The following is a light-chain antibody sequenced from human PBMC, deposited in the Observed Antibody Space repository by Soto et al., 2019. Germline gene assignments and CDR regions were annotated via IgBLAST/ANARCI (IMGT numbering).Light chain of an antibody. CDR3: QQYRSSVT. Sequence: EIVLTQSPGTLSLSPGERATLSCRASQSVSSSYLAWYQQKPGQAPSLLIYGASISATGIPDSFSGSGSGTDFTLTISRLEPEDFAVYYCQQYRSSVTFGQGTRLEIK. CDR2: GAS. J-gene: IGKJ5*01. V-gene: IGKV3-20*01. CDR1: QSVSSSY.